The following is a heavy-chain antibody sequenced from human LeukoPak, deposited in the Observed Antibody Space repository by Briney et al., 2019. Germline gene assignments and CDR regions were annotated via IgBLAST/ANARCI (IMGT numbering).Heavy chain of an antibody. V-gene: IGHV3-23*01. CDR3: AQSYDSGGYPLGDY. CDR2: IGAGATSK. CDR1: GFTGPSSA. J-gene: IGHJ4*02. D-gene: IGHD3-22*01. Sequence: GGSLRLSCTASGFTGPSSAMAWVRQAPGKGLEWVSHIGAGATSKYYADSVKGPFTISRDYSRKTVYLQMNSLRAEDTAVYYCAQSYDSGGYPLGDYWGQGTLVTVSS.